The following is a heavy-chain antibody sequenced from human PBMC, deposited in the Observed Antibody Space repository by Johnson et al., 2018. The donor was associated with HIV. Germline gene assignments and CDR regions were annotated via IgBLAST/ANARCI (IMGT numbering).Heavy chain of an antibody. CDR2: ISWNSGSI. V-gene: IGHV3-9*01. D-gene: IGHD1-14*01. J-gene: IGHJ3*02. CDR3: ARDQGELRRTHAFDI. CDR1: GFTFDDYA. Sequence: EVQLVESGGGVVRPGGSLRLSCAASGFTFDDYAMHWVRQAPGKGLEWVSGISWNSGSIGYADSVKGRFTISRDNAKNSLYLQMNSLRHEDTAVYYCARDQGELRRTHAFDIWGQGTMVTVSS.